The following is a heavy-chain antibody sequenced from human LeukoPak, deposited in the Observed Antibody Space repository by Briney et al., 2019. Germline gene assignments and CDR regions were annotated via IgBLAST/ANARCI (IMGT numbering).Heavy chain of an antibody. CDR1: GFTFCGSA. V-gene: IGHV3-73*01. CDR2: IRSKANSYAT. CDR3: TRHMVRGEKMMDY. Sequence: PGGSLRLSCAASGFTFCGSAMHWVRQASGKGLEWVGRIRSKANSYATAYAASVKGRFTISRDDSKNTAYLQMNSLKTEDTAVYYCTRHMVRGEKMMDYWGQGTLVTVSS. D-gene: IGHD3-10*01. J-gene: IGHJ4*02.